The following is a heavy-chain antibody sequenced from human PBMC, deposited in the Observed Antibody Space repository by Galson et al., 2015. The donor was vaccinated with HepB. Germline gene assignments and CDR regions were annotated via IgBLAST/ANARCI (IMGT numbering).Heavy chain of an antibody. CDR1: GDSVSSNSAA. CDR3: ARDLLDGYNWNYVVGTPSDWFDP. J-gene: IGHJ5*02. Sequence: CAISGDSVSSNSAAWNWIRQSPSRGLEWLGRTYYRSKWYNDYAVSVKSRITINPDTSKNQFSLQLNSVTPEDTAVYYCARDLLDGYNWNYVVGTPSDWFDPWGQGTLVTVSS. CDR2: TYYRSKWYN. D-gene: IGHD1-7*01. V-gene: IGHV6-1*01.